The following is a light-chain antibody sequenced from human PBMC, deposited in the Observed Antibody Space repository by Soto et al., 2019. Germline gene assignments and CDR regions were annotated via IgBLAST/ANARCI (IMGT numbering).Light chain of an antibody. J-gene: IGKJ2*01. V-gene: IGKV2-30*01. CDR2: KVS. CDR1: QSLVYSDGNTY. CDR3: MQGTHLYT. Sequence: DVVLTQSPLSLPVTLGQPASISCRSSQSLVYSDGNTYLHWFQQRPGQSPRRLIYKVSNRDSGVPDRFSGSGSGTDFTLKISRVEAEDVGVYYCMQGTHLYTFGQGPKVDIK.